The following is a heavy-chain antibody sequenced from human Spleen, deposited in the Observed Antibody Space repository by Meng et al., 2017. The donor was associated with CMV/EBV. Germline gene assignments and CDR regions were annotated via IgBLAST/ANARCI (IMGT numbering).Heavy chain of an antibody. D-gene: IGHD2-15*01. J-gene: IGHJ6*02. V-gene: IGHV3-7*01. CDR1: GFTFSSYW. Sequence: GESLKISCAASGFTFSSYWMSWVRQAPGKGLEWVANIKQDGSEKYYVDSVKGRFTISRDNAKNSLYLQMNSLRAEDTARYYCASETAGIVHSMDFWGQGTTVTVSS. CDR3: ASETAGIVHSMDF. CDR2: IKQDGSEK.